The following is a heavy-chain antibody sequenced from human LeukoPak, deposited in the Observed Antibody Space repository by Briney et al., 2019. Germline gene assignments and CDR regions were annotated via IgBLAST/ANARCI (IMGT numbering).Heavy chain of an antibody. J-gene: IGHJ4*02. CDR3: ARHRELLLNSLVY. CDR1: GYTFTSYG. D-gene: IGHD1-26*01. Sequence: ASVTVSCTASGYTFTSYGISWVRQAPGQGVEWMGWISAYNGNTNYEQTLQGRVTITTEKTTSTAYMEMRSLRADDTAVYYCARHRELLLNSLVYWGQGTLVTVSS. V-gene: IGHV1-18*01. CDR2: ISAYNGNT.